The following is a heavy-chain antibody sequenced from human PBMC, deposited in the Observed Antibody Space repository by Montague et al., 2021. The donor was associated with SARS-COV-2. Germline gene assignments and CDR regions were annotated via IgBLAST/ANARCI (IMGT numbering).Heavy chain of an antibody. CDR3: ARIRDYDILTGSYSGFDY. V-gene: IGHV2-70*01. Sequence: PELVKPTQTLTLTCTFSGFSLSTSGMCVSWIRQPPGKALEWLALIDWDDDKYYSTSLKTRLTISKDTSKNQVVLTMTNMDPVDTATYYCARIRDYDILTGSYSGFDYWGQGTLSPSPQ. D-gene: IGHD3-9*01. CDR1: GFSLSTSGMC. CDR2: IDWDDDK. J-gene: IGHJ4*02.